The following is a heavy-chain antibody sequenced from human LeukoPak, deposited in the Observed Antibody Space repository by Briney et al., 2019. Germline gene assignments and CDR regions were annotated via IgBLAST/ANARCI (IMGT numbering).Heavy chain of an antibody. Sequence: HTGGSLRLSCAASGFTFDDYAMRWVRQAPGKGLEWVSGISWNSGSIGYGDSVKGRFTISRDKAKNSLYLQMNSLRAEDTALYYCAKGYYGSGRYYALHDAFDIWGQGTMVTVSS. CDR3: AKGYYGSGRYYALHDAFDI. CDR2: ISWNSGSI. CDR1: GFTFDDYA. J-gene: IGHJ3*02. D-gene: IGHD3-10*01. V-gene: IGHV3-9*01.